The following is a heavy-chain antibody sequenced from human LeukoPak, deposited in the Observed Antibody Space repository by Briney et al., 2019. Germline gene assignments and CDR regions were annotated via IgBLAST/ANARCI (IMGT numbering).Heavy chain of an antibody. Sequence: GASVKVSCKASGYTFTDYYMHWVRQAPGQGLEWMGWINPNSGGTNYQGRVTMTRDTSISTVYMDLSRLRSDDTAVYYCARDRTGYYGYFQHWGQGTLVTVSS. CDR3: ARDRTGYYGYFQH. CDR1: GYTFTDYY. V-gene: IGHV1-2*02. J-gene: IGHJ1*01. CDR2: INPNSGGT. D-gene: IGHD3/OR15-3a*01.